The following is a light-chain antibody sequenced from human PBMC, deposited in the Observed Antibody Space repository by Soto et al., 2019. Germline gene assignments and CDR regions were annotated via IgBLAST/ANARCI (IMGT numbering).Light chain of an antibody. V-gene: IGKV3-20*01. CDR1: QSVISSY. CDR3: QQYASLPGS. Sequence: EIMLTQSPGTLSLSPGEGATLSCRASQSVISSYLAWYQQKPGQAPRLHIYGESSRATGIPDRFSGSGSGTDFSLTMSRLEPEDFAVYYCQQYASLPGSFEQGINVAIK. CDR2: GES. J-gene: IGKJ1*01.